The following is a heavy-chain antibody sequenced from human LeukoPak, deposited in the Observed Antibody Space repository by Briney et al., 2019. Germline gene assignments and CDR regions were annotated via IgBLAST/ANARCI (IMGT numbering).Heavy chain of an antibody. CDR3: ARVMWFGELPAGNAFDI. CDR2: INPNSGGT. CDR1: GYTFTGYY. Sequence: ASVKVSCKASGYTFTGYYMHWVRQAPGQGLEWMGWINPNSGGTNCAQKFQGRVTMTRDTSISTAYMELSRLRSDDTAVYYCARVMWFGELPAGNAFDIWGQGTMVTVSS. J-gene: IGHJ3*02. D-gene: IGHD3-10*01. V-gene: IGHV1-2*02.